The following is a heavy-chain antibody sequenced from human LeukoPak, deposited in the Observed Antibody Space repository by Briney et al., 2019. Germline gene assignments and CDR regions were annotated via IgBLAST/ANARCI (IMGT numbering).Heavy chain of an antibody. J-gene: IGHJ4*02. D-gene: IGHD3-22*01. CDR2: ISYDGSNK. V-gene: IGHV3-30*04. CDR1: GFTFSSYA. Sequence: GRSLRLSCAVSGFTFSSYAMHWVRQAPGKGLEWVAVISYDGSNKYYADSVKGRFTISRDNSKNTLYLQMNSLRAEDTAVYYCARDTGRVTMIVVVITLDYWGQGTLVTVSS. CDR3: ARDTGRVTMIVVVITLDY.